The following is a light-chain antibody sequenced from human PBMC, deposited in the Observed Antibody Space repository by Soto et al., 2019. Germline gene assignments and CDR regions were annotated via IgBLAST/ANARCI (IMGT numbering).Light chain of an antibody. CDR1: SSNIGSNT. V-gene: IGLV1-44*01. CDR2: SNN. Sequence: QSVLTQPPSASGTPGQRVTISCSGSSSNIGSNTVNWYQQLPGTAPKLLMYSNNQRPSGVPDRFSGSKSGNTASLTISGLKVEDEADYYCCSSGGSPTYVFGTGTKLTVL. J-gene: IGLJ1*01. CDR3: CSSGGSPTYV.